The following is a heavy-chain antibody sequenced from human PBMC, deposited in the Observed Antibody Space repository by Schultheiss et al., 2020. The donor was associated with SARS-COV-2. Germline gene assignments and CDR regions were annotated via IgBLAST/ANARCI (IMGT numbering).Heavy chain of an antibody. Sequence: SETLSLTCTVSGGSISSYYWSWIRQPPGKGLEWIGEINHSGSTNYNPSLKSRVTISVDTSKNQFSLKLSSVTAADTAVYYCARDNYYDSSGYYYGMDVWGQGTTVTVSS. D-gene: IGHD3-22*01. CDR1: GGSISSYY. V-gene: IGHV4-34*01. CDR3: ARDNYYDSSGYYYGMDV. J-gene: IGHJ6*02. CDR2: INHSGST.